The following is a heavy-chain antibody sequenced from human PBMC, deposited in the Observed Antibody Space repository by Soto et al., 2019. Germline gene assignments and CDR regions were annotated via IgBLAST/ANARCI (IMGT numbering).Heavy chain of an antibody. CDR2: IDPSDSYT. J-gene: IGHJ6*02. CDR3: ALWFGELFPYYYGMDV. V-gene: IGHV5-10-1*01. Sequence: GESLKISCKGSGYSFTSYWISWVRQMPGKGLEWMGRIDPSDSYTNYSPSFQGHVTISADKSIGTAYLQWSSLKASDTAMYYCALWFGELFPYYYGMDVWGQGTTVTVSS. CDR1: GYSFTSYW. D-gene: IGHD3-10*01.